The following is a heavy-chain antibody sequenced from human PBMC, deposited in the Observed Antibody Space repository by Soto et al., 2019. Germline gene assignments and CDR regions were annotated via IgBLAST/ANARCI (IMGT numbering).Heavy chain of an antibody. CDR1: GGSISSNY. CDR2: VYNSGGT. D-gene: IGHD6-13*01. V-gene: IGHV4-59*01. CDR3: ARYRREAVAGYTLDN. J-gene: IGHJ4*02. Sequence: SETLSLTCTVSGGSISSNYWTWIRQPPGKGLEWIGYVYNSGGTNYNPSLKSRVTISEDTSKSQFSLKVNSMTAADTAVYYCARYRREAVAGYTLDNWGQGILVTVS.